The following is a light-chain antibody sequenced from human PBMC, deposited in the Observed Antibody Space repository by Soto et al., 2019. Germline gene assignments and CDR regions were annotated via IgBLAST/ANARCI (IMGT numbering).Light chain of an antibody. V-gene: IGKV1-27*01. CDR3: QKYNSAPPVT. CDR1: QGISNY. CDR2: AAS. J-gene: IGKJ5*01. Sequence: DIQMTQSPSSLSASVGDRVTITCRASQGISNYLAWYQQKPGKVPKLLIYAASTLQSGVPSRFSGSGTWKKFTLTLSSLQPEDCANLLCQKYNSAPPVTFGQGKRLEIK.